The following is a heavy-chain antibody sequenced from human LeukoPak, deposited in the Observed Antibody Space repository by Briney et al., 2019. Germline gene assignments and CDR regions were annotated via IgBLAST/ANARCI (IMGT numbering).Heavy chain of an antibody. CDR2: FYSGGSR. CDR1: GFTVSSNY. D-gene: IGHD3-9*01. V-gene: IGHV3-53*01. Sequence: GGSLRLSCAASGFTVSSNYMSWVRQAPGKGLEWVSVFYSGGSRYYADSVKGRLTISRDNSKNTLYFQMNSLRAEDTAVYYCARDSGLRYFDWTLDYWGQGTLVTVSS. J-gene: IGHJ4*02. CDR3: ARDSGLRYFDWTLDY.